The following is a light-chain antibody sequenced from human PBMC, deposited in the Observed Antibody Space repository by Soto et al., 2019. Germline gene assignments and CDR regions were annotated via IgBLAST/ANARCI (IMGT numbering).Light chain of an antibody. CDR1: SSDIGGYKY. V-gene: IGLV2-14*01. CDR2: EVS. J-gene: IGLJ3*02. Sequence: LPHPASVSGSLGQSITISCTGTSSDIGGYKYVSWYQQHPGKAPKLIIFEVSNRPSGVSDRFSGSNSGNTASLTISGLQAEDEADYYCTSYSRYRVLVFGGGTKVTVL. CDR3: TSYSRYRVLV.